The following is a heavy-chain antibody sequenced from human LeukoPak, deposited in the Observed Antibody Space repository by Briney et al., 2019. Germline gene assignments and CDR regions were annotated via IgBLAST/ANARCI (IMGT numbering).Heavy chain of an antibody. CDR2: IKQDGSEK. J-gene: IGHJ3*01. CDR3: ARVYSSSSGKNAFDV. CDR1: GFTFNSYW. D-gene: IGHD6-6*01. V-gene: IGHV3-7*03. Sequence: GGSLRLSCAASGFTFNSYWMSWVRQAPGKGLEWVANIKQDGSEKYYVDSVKGRFTISRDNAKNSLDLQMNSLRAEDTAVYYCARVYSSSSGKNAFDVWGQGTMVTVSP.